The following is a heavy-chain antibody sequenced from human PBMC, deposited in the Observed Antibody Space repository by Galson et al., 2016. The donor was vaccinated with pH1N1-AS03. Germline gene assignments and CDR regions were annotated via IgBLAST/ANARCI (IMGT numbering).Heavy chain of an antibody. D-gene: IGHD3-22*01. CDR2: IFHSGST. CDR3: AKSLATNYYDGRDYSDAFDV. Sequence: TLSLTCAVSGGSISSVGYSWSWIRQPPGKGLEWIGYIFHSGSTYYTPSLKSRVSISLDTSKNHFSLTLSSVTAADTAVYYCAKSLATNYYDGRDYSDAFDVWGPGTTVTVSS. V-gene: IGHV4-30-4*07. CDR1: GGSISSVGYS. J-gene: IGHJ3*01.